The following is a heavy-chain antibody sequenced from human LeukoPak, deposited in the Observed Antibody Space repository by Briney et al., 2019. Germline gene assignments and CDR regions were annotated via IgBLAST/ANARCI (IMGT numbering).Heavy chain of an antibody. CDR2: ISSSGSTI. J-gene: IGHJ4*02. V-gene: IGHV3-48*03. D-gene: IGHD5-12*01. Sequence: GGSLRLSCAASGFTFSSYEMNWVRQAPGKGLEWVSYISSSGSTIYYADSAKGRFTISRDNAKNSLYLQMNSPRAEDTAVYYCARERGYSGYDYFIDSPSDYWGQGTLVTVSS. CDR1: GFTFSSYE. CDR3: ARERGYSGYDYFIDSPSDY.